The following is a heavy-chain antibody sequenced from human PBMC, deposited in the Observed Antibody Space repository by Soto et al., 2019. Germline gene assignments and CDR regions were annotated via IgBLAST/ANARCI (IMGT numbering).Heavy chain of an antibody. CDR1: GYSFTSYW. Sequence: GESLKISCKGSGYSFTSYWIGWVRQMPGKGLEWMGIIYPGDSDTRYSPSFQGQVTISADKSISTAYLQWSSLKASDTAMYYCARPVWFGELLSYVFDIWGQGTMVTVSS. J-gene: IGHJ3*02. CDR2: IYPGDSDT. V-gene: IGHV5-51*01. CDR3: ARPVWFGELLSYVFDI. D-gene: IGHD3-10*01.